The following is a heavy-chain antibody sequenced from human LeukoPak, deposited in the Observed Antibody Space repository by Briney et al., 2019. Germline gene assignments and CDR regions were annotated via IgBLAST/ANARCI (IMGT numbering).Heavy chain of an antibody. V-gene: IGHV3-23*01. CDR3: AKEFIAAAGYLSWGDRYYYYYYGMDV. Sequence: PGGSLRLSCAASGFTFSSHAMSWVRQAPGKGLEWVSAISGSGGSTYYADSVKGRFTISRDNSKNTLYLQMNSLRAEDTAVYYCAKEFIAAAGYLSWGDRYYYYYYGMDVWGQGTTVTVSS. J-gene: IGHJ6*02. CDR2: ISGSGGST. D-gene: IGHD6-13*01. CDR1: GFTFSSHA.